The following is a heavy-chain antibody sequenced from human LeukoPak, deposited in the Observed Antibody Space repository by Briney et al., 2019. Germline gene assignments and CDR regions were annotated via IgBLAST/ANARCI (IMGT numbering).Heavy chain of an antibody. Sequence: GESLKISCKVSGYSFSTYWIGWVRQMPGKGLEWMGIIYPGDSDTRYSPSFQGQVTISADNSISTAYLQWSSLQASDTAMYYRARRGIAVADDYWGQGTLVTVSS. CDR1: GYSFSTYW. D-gene: IGHD6-19*01. V-gene: IGHV5-51*01. CDR3: ARRGIAVADDY. J-gene: IGHJ4*02. CDR2: IYPGDSDT.